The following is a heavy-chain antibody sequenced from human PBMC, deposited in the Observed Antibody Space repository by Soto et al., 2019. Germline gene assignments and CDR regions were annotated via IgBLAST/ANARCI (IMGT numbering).Heavy chain of an antibody. CDR1: GGSISSGDYY. J-gene: IGHJ6*02. Sequence: PSLTCTVSGGSISSGDYYWSWIRQPPGKGLEWIGYIYYSGSTYYNPSLKSRVTISVDTSKNQFSLKLSSVTAADTAVYYCARGKDFYYYYYGMDVWGQGTTVTVSS. CDR2: IYYSGST. CDR3: ARGKDFYYYYYGMDV. V-gene: IGHV4-30-4*01.